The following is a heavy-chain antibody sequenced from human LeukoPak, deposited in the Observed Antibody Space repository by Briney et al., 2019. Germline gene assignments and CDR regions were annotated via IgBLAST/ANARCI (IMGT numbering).Heavy chain of an antibody. CDR1: GGTFSSYA. CDR2: IIPILGIA. V-gene: IGHV1-69*04. CDR3: ARASTGFGELLSFDY. J-gene: IGHJ4*02. D-gene: IGHD3-10*01. Sequence: ASVKVSCKASGGTFSSYAISWVRQAPGQGLEWMGRIIPILGIANYAQKFQGRVTITADKSTSTAYMELSSLRSEDTAVCYCARASTGFGELLSFDYWGQGTLVTVSS.